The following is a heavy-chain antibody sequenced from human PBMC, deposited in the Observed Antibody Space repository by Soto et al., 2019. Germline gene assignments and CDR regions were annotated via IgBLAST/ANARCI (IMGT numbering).Heavy chain of an antibody. CDR1: GDTFTGHY. V-gene: IGHV1-2*02. CDR2: MGPESGAT. Sequence: SVKVYSKTSGDTFTGHYIHRVRQAPQQGPEWMGEMGPESGATRYAQKFRGRVTMTMDTSINTVYMELKKLSPDDTAVDYCCRGRSWQIVVFYCGQGTAVTVSS. CDR3: CRGRSWQIVVFY. J-gene: IGHJ4*02. D-gene: IGHD2-2*01.